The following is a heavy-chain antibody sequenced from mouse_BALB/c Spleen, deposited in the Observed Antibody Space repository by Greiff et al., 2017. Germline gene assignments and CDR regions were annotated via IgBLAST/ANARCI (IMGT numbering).Heavy chain of an antibody. CDR3: ARRGDYDWYFDV. D-gene: IGHD2-4*01. CDR1: GYSITSGYY. Sequence: LKESGPGLVKPSQSLSLTCSVTGYSITSGYYWNWIRQFPGNKLEWMGYISYDGSNNYNPSLKNRISITRDTSKNQFFLKLNSVTTEDTATYYCARRGDYDWYFDVWGAGTTVTVSS. J-gene: IGHJ1*01. V-gene: IGHV3-6*02. CDR2: ISYDGSN.